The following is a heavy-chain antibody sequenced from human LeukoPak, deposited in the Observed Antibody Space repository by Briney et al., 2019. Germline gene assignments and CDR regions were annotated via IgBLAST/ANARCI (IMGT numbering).Heavy chain of an antibody. Sequence: GGSLRLSCAASGFTFSSYGMHWVRQAPGKGLEWVAFIRYDGSNKYYADSVKGRLTISRDNSKNTLYLQMNSLRAEDTAVYYCAKGYCSSTSCYTYYYYYMDVWGKGTTVTVSS. CDR3: AKGYCSSTSCYTYYYYYMDV. CDR1: GFTFSSYG. V-gene: IGHV3-30*02. J-gene: IGHJ6*03. CDR2: IRYDGSNK. D-gene: IGHD2-2*02.